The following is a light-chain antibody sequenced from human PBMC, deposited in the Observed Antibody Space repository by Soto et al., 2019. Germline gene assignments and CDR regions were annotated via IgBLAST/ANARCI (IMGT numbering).Light chain of an antibody. CDR3: QQYDRPPIT. Sequence: ELVLTQSPGTLSLSPGERATLSCRASQSVSSSYLAWYQQKPGQAPRLLVSGASRRATGIPDRFTGGGAGTDFTLTISRLEPEESALYYCQQYDRPPITFGQGTRLEIK. CDR1: QSVSSSY. V-gene: IGKV3-20*01. J-gene: IGKJ5*01. CDR2: GAS.